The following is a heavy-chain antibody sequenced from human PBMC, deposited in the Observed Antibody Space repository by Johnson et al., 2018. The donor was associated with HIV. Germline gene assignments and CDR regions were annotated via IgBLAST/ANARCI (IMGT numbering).Heavy chain of an antibody. Sequence: VQVVESGGGLVKPGGSLRLSCAASGFTFSNAWMSWVRQAPGKGLEWVGRIKSKTDGGTTDYAAPVKGRFTISRDDSKNTLYLQMNSLKTEDTAVYYCTTEDGSGTGYPVLVMVIWGQGTMVTVSS. CDR2: IKSKTDGGTT. CDR1: GFTFSNAW. J-gene: IGHJ3*02. CDR3: TTEDGSGTGYPVLVMVI. V-gene: IGHV3-15*01. D-gene: IGHD3-10*01.